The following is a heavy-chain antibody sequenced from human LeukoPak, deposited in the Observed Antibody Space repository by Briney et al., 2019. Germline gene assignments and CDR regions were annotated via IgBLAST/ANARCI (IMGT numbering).Heavy chain of an antibody. D-gene: IGHD3-22*01. V-gene: IGHV3-30*02. J-gene: IGHJ4*02. CDR3: AKLHYDSSGYYSPDFDY. Sequence: PGGPLRLSCAASGFTFSSYGMHWVRQAPGKGLEWVAFIRYDGSNKYYADSVKGRFTISRDSSKNTLYLQMNSLRAEDTAVYYCAKLHYDSSGYYSPDFDYWGQGTLVTVSS. CDR2: IRYDGSNK. CDR1: GFTFSSYG.